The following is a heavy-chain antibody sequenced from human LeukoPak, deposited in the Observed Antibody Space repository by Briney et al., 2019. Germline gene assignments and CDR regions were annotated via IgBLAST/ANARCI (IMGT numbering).Heavy chain of an antibody. CDR3: ARYSSGWYHFDS. CDR1: GYTFTSHG. D-gene: IGHD6-19*01. V-gene: IGHV1-18*01. CDR2: ISAYNGNT. Sequence: GASVKVSCKASGYTFTSHGISWVRQAPGQGLEWMGWISAYNGNTNYAQKLQGRVTMTTDTSTSTDYMELRSLRSDDTAVYYCARYSSGWYHFDSWGQGTLVTVSS. J-gene: IGHJ4*02.